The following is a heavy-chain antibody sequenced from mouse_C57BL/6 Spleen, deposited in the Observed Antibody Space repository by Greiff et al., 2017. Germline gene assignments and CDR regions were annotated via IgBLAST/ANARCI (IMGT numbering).Heavy chain of an antibody. CDR1: GYAFSSYW. CDR2: IYPGDGDT. D-gene: IGHD3-2*02. V-gene: IGHV1-80*01. J-gene: IGHJ3*01. Sequence: QVQLQQSGAELVKPGASVKISCKASGYAFSSYWMTWVKQRPGKGLEWIGQIYPGDGDTNYNGKFKGKATLTADKSSSTAYMQLSSLTSEDAAVYFCARGTAQAPAWFAYWGQGTLVTVSA. CDR3: ARGTAQAPAWFAY.